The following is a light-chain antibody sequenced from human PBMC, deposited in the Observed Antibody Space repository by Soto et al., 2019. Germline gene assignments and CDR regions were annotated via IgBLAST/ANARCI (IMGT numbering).Light chain of an antibody. J-gene: IGLJ1*01. Sequence: QSVLTQTPSASGSPGQSVAISCTGTSSDVGGYNYVSWYQQHPGKAPKLMIYEVNKRPSGVPDRFSGSKSGNTASLTVSGLQAEDEADYYCISYAGSSNVFGTGTKLTVL. V-gene: IGLV2-8*01. CDR1: SSDVGGYNY. CDR3: ISYAGSSNV. CDR2: EVN.